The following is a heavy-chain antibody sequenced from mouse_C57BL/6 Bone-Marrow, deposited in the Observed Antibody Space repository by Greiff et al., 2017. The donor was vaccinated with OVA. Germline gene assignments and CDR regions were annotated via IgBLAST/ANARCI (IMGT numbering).Heavy chain of an antibody. J-gene: IGHJ1*03. CDR2: IWRGGST. Sequence: VQLQQSGPGLVQPSQRLSITCTVSGFSLTSYGVHWVRQSPGKGLEWLGVIWRGGSTDYNAAFMSRLSITKDNSKSQVFFKMNSLQADDTAIYYCAKKRLLRSFWYFDVWGTGTTVTVSS. D-gene: IGHD2-3*01. V-gene: IGHV2-5*01. CDR1: GFSLTSYG. CDR3: AKKRLLRSFWYFDV.